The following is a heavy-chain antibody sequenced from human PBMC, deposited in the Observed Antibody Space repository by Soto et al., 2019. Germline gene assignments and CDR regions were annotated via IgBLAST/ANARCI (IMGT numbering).Heavy chain of an antibody. CDR3: ARDRGYMDV. CDR1: GFTFSSYS. CDR2: ISSSSSYI. J-gene: IGHJ6*03. V-gene: IGHV3-21*01. Sequence: LRLSCAASGFTFSSYSMNWVRQAPGKGLEWVSSISSSSSYINYADSVKGRFTISRDNAKNSLYLQMNSLRAEDTAVYYCARDRGYMDVWGKGTTVTVS.